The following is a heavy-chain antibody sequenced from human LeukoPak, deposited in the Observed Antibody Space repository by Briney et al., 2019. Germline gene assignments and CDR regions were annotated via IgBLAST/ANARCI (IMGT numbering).Heavy chain of an antibody. CDR1: GFTFSSYG. D-gene: IGHD3-22*01. CDR3: AKGGSDSSGYYSLYYYYYMDV. J-gene: IGHJ6*03. CDR2: ISPSGRNT. Sequence: GGSLRLSCAASGFTFSSYGMSWVRQAPGKGLEWVSAISPSGRNTYYADSVKGRFIISRDNSKNMLYLQMSSLRAEDTAVYYCAKGGSDSSGYYSLYYYYYMDVWGKGTTVTISS. V-gene: IGHV3-23*01.